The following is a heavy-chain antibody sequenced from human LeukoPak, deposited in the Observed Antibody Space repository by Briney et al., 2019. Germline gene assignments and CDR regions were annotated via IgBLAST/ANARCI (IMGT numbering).Heavy chain of an antibody. CDR2: ISLSGLT. V-gene: IGHV4-4*02. J-gene: IGHJ4*02. CDR1: GVSNSNTNW. CDR3: SRENGAFSPFGY. Sequence: SETLSLTCGASGVSNSNTNWWSWVRQPPGQGLEWIGEISLSGLTNYNPSLKSRVTVSLDKSKNHLSLNLTSVTAADTAVYYCSRENGAFSPFGYWGQETLVTVPS. D-gene: IGHD2-8*01.